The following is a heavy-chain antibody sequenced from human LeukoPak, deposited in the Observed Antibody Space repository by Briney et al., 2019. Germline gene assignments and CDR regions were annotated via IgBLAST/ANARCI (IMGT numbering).Heavy chain of an antibody. D-gene: IGHD6-19*01. V-gene: IGHV3-21*01. Sequence: GGSLRLSCAASGFTFSSYSMNWVRQAPGKGLEWVSSISSSSSYIYYADSVKGRFTISRDNAENSLYLQMNSLRAEDTAVYYCARGSRQWKNWFDPWGQGTLVTVSS. CDR1: GFTFSSYS. J-gene: IGHJ5*02. CDR3: ARGSRQWKNWFDP. CDR2: ISSSSSYI.